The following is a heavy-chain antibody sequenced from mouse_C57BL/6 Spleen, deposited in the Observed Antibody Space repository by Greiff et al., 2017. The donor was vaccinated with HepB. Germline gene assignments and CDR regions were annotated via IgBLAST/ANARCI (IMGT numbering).Heavy chain of an antibody. V-gene: IGHV1-64*01. J-gene: IGHJ4*01. CDR1: GYTFTSYW. CDR3: ARSEYGSNPYYAMYY. Sequence: QVQLQQPGAELVKPGASVKLSCKASGYTFTSYWMHWVKQRPGQGLEWIGMIHPNSGSTNYNEKFKSKATLTVDKSSSTAYMQLSSLTSEDSAVYYCARSEYGSNPYYAMYYWGQGTSVTVSS. D-gene: IGHD1-1*01. CDR2: IHPNSGST.